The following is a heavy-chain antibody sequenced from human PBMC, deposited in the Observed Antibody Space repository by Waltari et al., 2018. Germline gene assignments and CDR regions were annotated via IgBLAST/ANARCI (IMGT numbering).Heavy chain of an antibody. V-gene: IGHV1-24*01. CDR2: FDPEDGET. J-gene: IGHJ4*02. D-gene: IGHD5-18*01. CDR1: GYTITELS. Sequence: QVQLVQSGAEVKKPGASVKVYCKVSGYTITELSMHWVRQAPGKGLEWMGGFDPEDGETINAQKFQGRVTMTEDTSTDTAYMELSSLRSEDTAVYYCATLKRGYSYGWTLDYWGQGTLVIVSS. CDR3: ATLKRGYSYGWTLDY.